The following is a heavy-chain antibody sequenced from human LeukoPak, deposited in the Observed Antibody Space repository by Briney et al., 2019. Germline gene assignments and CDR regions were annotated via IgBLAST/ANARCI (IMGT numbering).Heavy chain of an antibody. CDR3: ARDTFSSSRYAYFDY. D-gene: IGHD6-13*01. J-gene: IGHJ4*02. CDR2: ISSSSSYI. Sequence: PGGSLRLSCVASGFTLRSYVMNWVRQAPGKGLEWVSSISSSSSYIYYADSVKGRFTISRDNAKNSLYLQMNSLRAEDTAVYYCARDTFSSSRYAYFDYWGQGTLVTVSS. V-gene: IGHV3-21*01. CDR1: GFTLRSYV.